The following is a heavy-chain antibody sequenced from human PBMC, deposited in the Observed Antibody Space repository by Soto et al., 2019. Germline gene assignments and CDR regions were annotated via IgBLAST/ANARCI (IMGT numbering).Heavy chain of an antibody. Sequence: GASVKVSCKTSGYTFTGCYMHWVRQAPGQGLEWMGWINPNSGGTNYAQKFQGWVTMTRDTSISTAYMELSSLRSEDTAVYYCARDSVXGGSGRYYNYYYYGMDVWGQGTTVTVAS. CDR2: INPNSGGT. J-gene: IGHJ6*02. D-gene: IGHD3-10*01. CDR1: GYTFTGCY. CDR3: ARDSVXGGSGRYYNYYYYGMDV. V-gene: IGHV1-2*04.